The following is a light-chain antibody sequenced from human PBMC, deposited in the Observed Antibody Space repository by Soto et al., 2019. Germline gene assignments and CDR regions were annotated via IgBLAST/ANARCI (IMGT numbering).Light chain of an antibody. CDR3: QQHNNWPMYT. J-gene: IGKJ2*01. V-gene: IGKV3-15*01. Sequence: EIVMAQSPATLSVSPGERANLSCRASQSVSSNLAWYQQKPGQAPRLLIYGASTRATGIPARFSGSGSGTEFTLTISSLQSEDFAVYYCQQHNNWPMYTFGQGTKVEIK. CDR1: QSVSSN. CDR2: GAS.